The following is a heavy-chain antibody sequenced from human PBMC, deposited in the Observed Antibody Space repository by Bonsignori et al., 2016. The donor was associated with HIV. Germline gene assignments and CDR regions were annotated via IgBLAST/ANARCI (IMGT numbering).Heavy chain of an antibody. D-gene: IGHD2-21*01. CDR2: IIPILGIA. CDR3: ARTPGCGGDCPYFDY. V-gene: IGHV1-69*10. Sequence: WVRQAPGQGLEWMGGIIPILGIANYAQKFQGRVTITADESTSTAYMELSSLRSEDTAVYYCARTPGCGGDCPYFDYWGQGTLVTVSS. J-gene: IGHJ4*02.